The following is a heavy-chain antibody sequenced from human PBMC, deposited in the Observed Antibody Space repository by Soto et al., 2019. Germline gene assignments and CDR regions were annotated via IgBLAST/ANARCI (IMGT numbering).Heavy chain of an antibody. CDR3: ARDTGTGKGFDF. V-gene: IGHV1-18*04. D-gene: IGHD3-9*01. Sequence: QVQLVQSGAELKRPGASVKVSCKASGYTFSNYGFSWVRQAPGQGLEWMVWISGYNDNPNYDQKFQGRVTMSTDTATNTVHMELRSLRADDTAVYYCARDTGTGKGFDFWGQGALVTVST. J-gene: IGHJ4*02. CDR2: ISGYNDNP. CDR1: GYTFSNYG.